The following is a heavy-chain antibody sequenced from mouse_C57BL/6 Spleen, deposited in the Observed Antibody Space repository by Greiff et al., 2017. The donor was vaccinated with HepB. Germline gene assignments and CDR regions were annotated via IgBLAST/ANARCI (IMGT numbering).Heavy chain of an antibody. V-gene: IGHV1-39*01. Sequence: EVQLQQSGPELVKPGASVKISCKASGYSFTDYNMNWVKQSSGKSLEWIGVINPNYGTTSYNQKFKGKATLTVDQSSSTAYMQLNSLTSEDSAVYYCAKPIYYDYDNYAMDYWGQGTSVTVSS. D-gene: IGHD2-4*01. J-gene: IGHJ4*01. CDR2: INPNYGTT. CDR3: AKPIYYDYDNYAMDY. CDR1: GYSFTDYN.